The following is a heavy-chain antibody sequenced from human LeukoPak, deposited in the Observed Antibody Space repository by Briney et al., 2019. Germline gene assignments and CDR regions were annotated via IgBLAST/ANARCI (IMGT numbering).Heavy chain of an antibody. CDR2: ISGSGGST. CDR1: GFTFSSYG. V-gene: IGHV3-23*01. D-gene: IGHD3-3*01. Sequence: GGSLRLSCAASGFTFSSYGMHWVRQAPGKGLEWVSAISGSGGSTYYADSVKGRFTISRDNSKNTLFLQMNSLRAEDTAVYSCAKDQPITIFGVATYYFDYWAREPWSPSPQ. CDR3: AKDQPITIFGVATYYFDY. J-gene: IGHJ4*02.